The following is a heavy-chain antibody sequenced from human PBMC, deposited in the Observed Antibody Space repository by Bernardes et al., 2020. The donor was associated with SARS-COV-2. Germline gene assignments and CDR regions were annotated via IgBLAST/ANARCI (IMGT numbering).Heavy chain of an antibody. V-gene: IGHV4-59*01. J-gene: IGHJ4*02. CDR1: GGTFSSYY. CDR2: IYSSGNT. Sequence: PESLSLTCTASGGTFSSYYWSWIRQAPGKGLQWIGYIYSSGNTNYNPSPKSRVTISVNTSNNQFSLKLSTVTAADTAVYYCARDRGLHCSSTSCYTFFDYWGQETLVTVSS. CDR3: ARDRGLHCSSTSCYTFFDY. D-gene: IGHD2-2*02.